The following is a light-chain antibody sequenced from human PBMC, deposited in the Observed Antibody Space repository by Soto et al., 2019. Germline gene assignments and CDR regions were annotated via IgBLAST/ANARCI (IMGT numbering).Light chain of an antibody. CDR2: EVT. CDR3: SSYSSTTTREV. J-gene: IGLJ1*01. CDR1: SRDIGFFNY. V-gene: IGLV2-14*01. Sequence: QSALTQPASVSGSPGQSITISCTGTSRDIGFFNYVSWYQQFPGNAPKLIIFEVTNRPSGVSNRFSGSKSANKASLTISGLQVEDEADYFCSSYSSTTTREVFGTGTKVTVL.